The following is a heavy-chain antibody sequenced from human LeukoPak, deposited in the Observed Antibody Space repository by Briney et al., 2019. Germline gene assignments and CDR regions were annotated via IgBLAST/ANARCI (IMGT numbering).Heavy chain of an antibody. D-gene: IGHD2-2*01. CDR3: ARDVVVVPAAIHYGMDV. CDR2: INHSGRT. Sequence: SETLSLTCAVYGGSFSDYFWGWIRQPPGKGLEWIGEINHSGRTYYNPSLKSRVTISVDTSKNQFSLNLSSVTAADTAVYYCARDVVVVPAAIHYGMDVWGRGTTVTVSS. V-gene: IGHV4-34*01. CDR1: GGSFSDYF. J-gene: IGHJ6*02.